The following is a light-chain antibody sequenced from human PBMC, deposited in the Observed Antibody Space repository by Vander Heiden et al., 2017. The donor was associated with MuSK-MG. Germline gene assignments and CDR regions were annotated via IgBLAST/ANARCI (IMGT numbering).Light chain of an antibody. CDR1: QSVSIN. J-gene: IGKJ1*01. V-gene: IGKV3-15*01. CDR2: GAS. Sequence: EIVMTQSPATLSVSPGERATLSCRASQSVSINLAWYQQKPGQAPRLLIYGASTRATGIPARFSGSGSGTEFTLTISSLQSEDFAAYYCQQYNNWPRTFGQGTKVEIK. CDR3: QQYNNWPRT.